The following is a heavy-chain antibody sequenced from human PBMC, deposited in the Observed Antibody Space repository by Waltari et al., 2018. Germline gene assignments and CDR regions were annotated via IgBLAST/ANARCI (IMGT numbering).Heavy chain of an antibody. CDR3: ARVAYDSWNFDF. CDR1: GFTFTNSW. Sequence: EVKLVESGGGLVQPGESLRLSCAVFGFTFTNSWMTWVRQAPGKGLEWVANINQGGSAIFYVDSVKGRFTISRDDAKNSLYLQMNSLRAEDMAVYYCARVAYDSWNFDFWGQGTMVTVSS. V-gene: IGHV3-7*01. J-gene: IGHJ3*01. D-gene: IGHD3-22*01. CDR2: INQGGSAI.